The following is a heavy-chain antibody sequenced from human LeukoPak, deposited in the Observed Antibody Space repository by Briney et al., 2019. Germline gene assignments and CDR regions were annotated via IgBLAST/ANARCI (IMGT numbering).Heavy chain of an antibody. CDR3: ARLGPYSSSWYDH. CDR2: IYYSGST. J-gene: IGHJ5*02. V-gene: IGHV4-59*08. Sequence: SETLSLTCTVSGGSISSYYWSWIRQPPGKGLEWIGYIYYSGSTNYNPSLKSRVTISVDTSKNQFSLKLSSVTAADTAVYYCARLGPYSSSWYDHWGQGTLVTVSS. D-gene: IGHD6-13*01. CDR1: GGSISSYY.